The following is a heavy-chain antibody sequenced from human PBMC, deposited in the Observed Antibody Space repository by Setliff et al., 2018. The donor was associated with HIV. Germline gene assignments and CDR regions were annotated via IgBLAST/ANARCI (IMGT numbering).Heavy chain of an antibody. V-gene: IGHV3-30*04. Sequence: LRLSCAASGFTFGSYAIHWVRQAPGKGLEWVAVISNDGTNKYYAESVEGRFTISRDNAKNTLSLQMNSLRAEDTALYHCARLCLRCKGLIYYYMDVWGKGTTVTVSS. CDR1: GFTFGSYA. J-gene: IGHJ6*03. D-gene: IGHD2-8*01. CDR2: ISNDGTNK. CDR3: ARLCLRCKGLIYYYMDV.